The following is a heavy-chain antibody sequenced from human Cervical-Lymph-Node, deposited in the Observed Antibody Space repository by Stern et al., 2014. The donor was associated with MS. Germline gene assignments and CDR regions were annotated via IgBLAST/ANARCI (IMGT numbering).Heavy chain of an antibody. CDR2: INPSGGST. CDR1: GYTFTSYY. J-gene: IGHJ4*02. CDR3: ARARSLYSSGWYLWY. V-gene: IGHV1-46*03. D-gene: IGHD6-19*01. Sequence: VQLVESGAEVKKPGASVKVSCKASGYTFTSYYMHWVRQTPGQGLEWMGIINPSGGSTSYAQKFQGRVTMTRDKSTSTVYMELSSLRSEDTAVYYCARARSLYSSGWYLWYWGQGTLVTVSS.